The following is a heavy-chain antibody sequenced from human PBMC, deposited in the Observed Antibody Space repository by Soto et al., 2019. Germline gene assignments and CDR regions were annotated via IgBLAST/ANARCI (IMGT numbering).Heavy chain of an antibody. CDR1: GFTCSSYA. CDR2: ISGNGGST. CDR3: ARPYYDFWSGSLPSPSDY. D-gene: IGHD3-3*01. V-gene: IGHV3-64*01. Sequence: GGSLRLSCAASGFTCSSYAMHWVRQAPGKGLEYVSAISGNGGSTYYANSVKGRFTISRDNSKNTLYLQMNSLRAEDTAVYYCARPYYDFWSGSLPSPSDYWGQGTLVTVSS. J-gene: IGHJ4*02.